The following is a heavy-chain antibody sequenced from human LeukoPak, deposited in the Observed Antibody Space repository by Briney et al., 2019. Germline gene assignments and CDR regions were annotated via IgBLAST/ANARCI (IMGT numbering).Heavy chain of an antibody. V-gene: IGHV4-4*07. D-gene: IGHD6-19*01. CDR3: ARTAGCYQYYMDV. Sequence: PSETLSLTCTVSGDSIRSYYWSWIRQPAGKGLEWIGRIYTSGSTKYNPSLQSRVTMSVDTSKNQFSLRLSSVTAADTAVYYCARTAGCYQYYMDVWGKGTTVTVSS. J-gene: IGHJ6*03. CDR2: IYTSGST. CDR1: GDSIRSYY.